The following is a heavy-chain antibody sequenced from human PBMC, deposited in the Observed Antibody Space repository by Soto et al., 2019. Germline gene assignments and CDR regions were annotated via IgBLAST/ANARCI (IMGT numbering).Heavy chain of an antibody. CDR3: ARAGLTMLEHFDY. CDR1: GYTLTSNG. J-gene: IGHJ4*02. CDR2: INAGNGFT. V-gene: IGHV1-3*01. Sequence: ASVKVSCKASGYTLTSNGILWVRQAPRQSLEWMGWINAGNGFTKNSQRFEGRLTISTDTSANTAYMELSSLTSEDTAVYYCARAGLTMLEHFDYWGQGTLVTVSS. D-gene: IGHD3-10*02.